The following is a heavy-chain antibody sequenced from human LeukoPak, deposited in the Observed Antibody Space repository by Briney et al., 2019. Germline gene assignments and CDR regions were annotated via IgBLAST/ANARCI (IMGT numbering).Heavy chain of an antibody. CDR1: GFTFSSYA. CDR2: ISGSGGST. Sequence: GGSLRLSCAASGFTFSSYAMSWVRQAPGKGLEWVPAISGSGGSTYYADSVKGRFTISRDNSKNTLYLQMNSLRAEDTAVYYCAKTRMSLLLWFGELFYSWGQGTLVTVSS. J-gene: IGHJ4*02. D-gene: IGHD3-10*01. CDR3: AKTRMSLLLWFGELFYS. V-gene: IGHV3-23*01.